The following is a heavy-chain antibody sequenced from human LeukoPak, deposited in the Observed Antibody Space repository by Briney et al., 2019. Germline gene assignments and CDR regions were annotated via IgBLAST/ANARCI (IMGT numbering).Heavy chain of an antibody. Sequence: SETLSLTCTVSGGSISSGGYYWSWIRQHPGKGLEWIGYIYYSGSTYYNPSLRSRVTISVDTSKSQFSLKLSSVTAADTAVYYCARGWSGLYFYWGQGTLVTVSS. V-gene: IGHV4-31*03. J-gene: IGHJ4*02. D-gene: IGHD3-3*01. CDR3: ARGWSGLYFY. CDR2: IYYSGST. CDR1: GGSISSGGYY.